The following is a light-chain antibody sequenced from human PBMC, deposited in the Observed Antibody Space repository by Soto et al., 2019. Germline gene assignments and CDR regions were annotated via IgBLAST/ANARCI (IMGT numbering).Light chain of an antibody. Sequence: DIQITQSPPSLSSYILDIVTITCQASQNITNNLSWYQQKPGKAPNLLIYHASKLAKGVTSRFSGSGSGTDFSFIITSLQREDLATYYCQQYYGLPPLTFGQGTRLEIK. CDR2: HAS. CDR3: QQYYGLPPLT. J-gene: IGKJ5*01. V-gene: IGKV1-33*01. CDR1: QNITNN.